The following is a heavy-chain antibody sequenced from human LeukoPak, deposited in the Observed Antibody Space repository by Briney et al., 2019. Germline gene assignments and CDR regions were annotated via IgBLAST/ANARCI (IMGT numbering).Heavy chain of an antibody. Sequence: PGRSLRLSCAASGFTFDDYAMHWVRQAPGKGLEWVSGISWNSGSISYADSVKGRFTISRDNAKNSLYLQMNSLRAEDMALYYCAKGRYYYDSSGYDYWGQGTLVTVSS. CDR2: ISWNSGSI. CDR3: AKGRYYYDSSGYDY. D-gene: IGHD3-22*01. J-gene: IGHJ4*02. CDR1: GFTFDDYA. V-gene: IGHV3-9*03.